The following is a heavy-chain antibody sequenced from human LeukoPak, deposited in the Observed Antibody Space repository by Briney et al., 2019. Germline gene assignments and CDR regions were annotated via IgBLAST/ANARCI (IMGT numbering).Heavy chain of an antibody. J-gene: IGHJ6*03. CDR3: ARALQLERRGYYYYYMDV. CDR1: GGTFSSYA. V-gene: IGHV1-69*13. Sequence: ASVKVSCKASGGTFSSYAISWVRQAPGQGLEWMGGIIPIFGTANYAQKFQGRVTITADESTSTAYMELSSLRSEDTAVYYCARALQLERRGYYYYYMDVWGKGTTVTVSS. D-gene: IGHD1-1*01. CDR2: IIPIFGTA.